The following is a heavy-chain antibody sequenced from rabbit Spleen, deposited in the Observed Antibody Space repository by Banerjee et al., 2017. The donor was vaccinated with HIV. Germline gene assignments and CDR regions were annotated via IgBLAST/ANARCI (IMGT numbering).Heavy chain of an antibody. Sequence: QSLEESGGDLVKPGASLTLTCTDSGFSFSNTYDMCWVRQAPGKGLEWIACIRTSTDTTYYASLAKGRFTISKTSSTAVTLQMTSLTAADTATYFCARDQYGSAYSPFDLWGQGTLVTVS. J-gene: IGHJ4*01. CDR2: IRTSTDTT. V-gene: IGHV1S40*01. D-gene: IGHD6-1*01. CDR3: ARDQYGSAYSPFDL. CDR1: GFSFSNTYD.